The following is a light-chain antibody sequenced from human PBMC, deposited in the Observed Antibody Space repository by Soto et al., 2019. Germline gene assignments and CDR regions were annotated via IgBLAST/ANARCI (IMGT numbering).Light chain of an antibody. CDR3: QQYENLLYT. Sequence: DIQLTQSASSLSASVGDRVTITCQASQVITNYLNWYQQKPGRAPKLLIYDISTLEIGVPSRFGGSGSGTHFTFTITGLQPEDIATYYCQQYENLLYTFGQGTKLEI. V-gene: IGKV1-33*01. J-gene: IGKJ2*01. CDR2: DIS. CDR1: QVITNY.